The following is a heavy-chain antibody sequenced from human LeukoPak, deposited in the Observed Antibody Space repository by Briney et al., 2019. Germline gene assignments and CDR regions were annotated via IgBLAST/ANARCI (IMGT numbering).Heavy chain of an antibody. CDR2: FHSGGDT. Sequence: GGSLRLSCADSGFTVSGDNMSWVRQSQAKGLEWVATFHSGGDTYYADSVKGRFTISRDDSKNMAYLQMNNLRVEDTALYYCASFTSSWHPWGQGTPVTVSS. J-gene: IGHJ1*01. CDR3: ASFTSSWHP. CDR1: GFTVSGDN. V-gene: IGHV3-66*01. D-gene: IGHD6-13*01.